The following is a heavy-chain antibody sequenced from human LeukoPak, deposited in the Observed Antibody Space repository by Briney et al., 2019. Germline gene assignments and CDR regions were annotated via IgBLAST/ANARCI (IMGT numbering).Heavy chain of an antibody. CDR2: IIPIFGTA. CDR3: ASRAVAGKGRYFQH. V-gene: IGHV1-69*13. Sequence: SVKVSCKASGGTFSSYAISWVRQAPVQGLEWMGGIIPIFGTANYAQKFQGRVTITADESTSTAYMELSSLRSEDTAVYYCASRAVAGKGRYFQHWGQGTLVTVSS. D-gene: IGHD6-19*01. J-gene: IGHJ1*01. CDR1: GGTFSSYA.